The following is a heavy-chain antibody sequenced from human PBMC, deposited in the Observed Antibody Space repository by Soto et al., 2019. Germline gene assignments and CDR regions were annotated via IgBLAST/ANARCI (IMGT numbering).Heavy chain of an antibody. V-gene: IGHV3-23*01. CDR2: YGGSGGST. CDR1: GFTFSTYG. CDR3: VKFRGRAYHYYYMDV. J-gene: IGHJ6*03. D-gene: IGHD3-16*01. Sequence: DVQLFESGGGLVQRGGSLRLSCAASGFTFSTYGMTWVRQAPGKGLEWVSYGGSGGSTYYADSVKGRFTISRDNSKNTLYLQMNSLRAEDTAVYYCVKFRGRAYHYYYMDVWGNGTTVTVSS.